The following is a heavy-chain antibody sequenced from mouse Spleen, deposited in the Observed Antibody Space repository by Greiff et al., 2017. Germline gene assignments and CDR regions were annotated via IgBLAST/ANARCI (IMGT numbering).Heavy chain of an antibody. CDR2: INPSTGYT. Sequence: VKLQESGAELAKPGASVKMSCKASGYTFTSYWMHWVKQRPGQGLEWIGYINPSTGYTEYNQKFKDKATLTADKSSSTAYMQLSSLTSEDSAVYYCARDYYYGSRYFDVWGAGTTVTVSS. CDR1: GYTFTSYW. J-gene: IGHJ1*01. D-gene: IGHD1-1*01. V-gene: IGHV1-7*01. CDR3: ARDYYYGSRYFDV.